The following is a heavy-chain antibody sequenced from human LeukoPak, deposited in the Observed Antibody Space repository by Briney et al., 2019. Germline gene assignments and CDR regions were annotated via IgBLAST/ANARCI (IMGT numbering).Heavy chain of an antibody. J-gene: IGHJ6*02. CDR1: GGSISSGGYY. CDR3: ARDIQPYYGVDV. V-gene: IGHV4-31*03. D-gene: IGHD1-14*01. CDR2: IYYSGST. Sequence: SETLSLTCTVSGGSISSGGYYWSWIRQHPGKGLEWIGYIYYSGSTYYNPSLKSRVTISVDTSKNQFSLKLSSVTAADTAVYYCARDIQPYYGVDVWGQGTTVTVSS.